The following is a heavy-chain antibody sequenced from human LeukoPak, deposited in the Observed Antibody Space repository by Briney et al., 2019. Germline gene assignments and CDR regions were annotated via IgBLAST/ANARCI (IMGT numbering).Heavy chain of an antibody. D-gene: IGHD6-6*01. J-gene: IGHJ4*02. CDR2: ITGSGGST. CDR1: GFTFSSYA. Sequence: GGSLRLSCAASGFTFSSYAMSWVRQAQGKGLEWVSAITGSGGSTYYADSVKGRFTISRDNSKNTLYLQVNSLRAEDTAVYYCAKGSAAARPYYFDYWGQGTLVTVSS. CDR3: AKGSAAARPYYFDY. V-gene: IGHV3-23*01.